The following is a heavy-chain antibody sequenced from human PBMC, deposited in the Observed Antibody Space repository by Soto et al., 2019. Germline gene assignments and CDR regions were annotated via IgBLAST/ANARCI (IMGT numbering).Heavy chain of an antibody. Sequence: PSETLSLTCAVSGGSISSGGYSWSWIRQPPGKGLEWIGYIYHSGSTYYNPSLKSRVTISVDRSKNQFSLKLSSVTAADTAVYYCARGTYNYGDYDGAFDIWGQGTMVTVSS. CDR2: IYHSGST. V-gene: IGHV4-30-2*01. CDR1: GGSISSGGYS. CDR3: ARGTYNYGDYDGAFDI. J-gene: IGHJ3*02. D-gene: IGHD4-17*01.